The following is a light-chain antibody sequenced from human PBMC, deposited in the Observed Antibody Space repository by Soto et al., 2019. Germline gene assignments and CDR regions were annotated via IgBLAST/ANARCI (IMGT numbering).Light chain of an antibody. Sequence: DVVVTQTALTLSVTPGQPASIPCKSSQSLLNGDGKTYLYWYLQKAGQPPQLLIHEVFNRFSGVSDRFTGSGSGTDFTLKISRVEAEDVGIYYCMQSIQLPITFGQGTRLEIK. CDR2: EVF. V-gene: IGKV2D-29*01. CDR1: QSLLNGDGKTY. CDR3: MQSIQLPIT. J-gene: IGKJ5*01.